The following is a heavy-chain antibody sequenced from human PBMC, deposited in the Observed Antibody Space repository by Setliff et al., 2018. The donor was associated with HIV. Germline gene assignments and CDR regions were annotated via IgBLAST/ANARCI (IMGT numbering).Heavy chain of an antibody. J-gene: IGHJ2*01. CDR2: IKGDGSIT. Sequence: GGSLRLSCAASGFTFSAYWMHWVRQSPGRGLVGVSHIKGDGSITKYADSVKGRFTISRDNAKNTLYLQMNSLRAEDTAVYYCARDYSNVGFDLWGRGTLVTAPQ. CDR3: ARDYSNVGFDL. CDR1: GFTFSAYW. D-gene: IGHD4-4*01. V-gene: IGHV3-74*03.